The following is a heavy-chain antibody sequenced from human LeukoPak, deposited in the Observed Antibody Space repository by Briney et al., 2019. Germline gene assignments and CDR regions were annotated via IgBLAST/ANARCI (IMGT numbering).Heavy chain of an antibody. CDR1: GFTFSSYS. J-gene: IGHJ4*02. Sequence: PGGSLRLSCAASGFTFSSYSMNWVRQAPGKGLDWVSYISSSSSTIYYADSVKGRFTISRDNAKNSLYLQMSSLRAEDTAVYYCARDLSDYGVTRFDYWGQGTLVTVSS. D-gene: IGHD4-17*01. V-gene: IGHV3-48*01. CDR2: ISSSSSTI. CDR3: ARDLSDYGVTRFDY.